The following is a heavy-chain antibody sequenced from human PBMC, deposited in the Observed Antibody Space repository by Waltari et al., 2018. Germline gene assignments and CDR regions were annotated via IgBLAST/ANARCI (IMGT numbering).Heavy chain of an antibody. CDR3: ARDTNDCTNGVCFPEDP. V-gene: IGHV1-46*01. D-gene: IGHD2-8*01. Sequence: QVQLVQSGAEVKKPGASVKVSCKASGYTFTSYYMHWVRQAPGQGLEWMGIINPSGGSTSYEQKFQGRVTMTRDTSTSTVYMELSSLRSEDTAVYYCARDTNDCTNGVCFPEDPWGQGTLVTVSS. CDR1: GYTFTSYY. CDR2: INPSGGST. J-gene: IGHJ5*02.